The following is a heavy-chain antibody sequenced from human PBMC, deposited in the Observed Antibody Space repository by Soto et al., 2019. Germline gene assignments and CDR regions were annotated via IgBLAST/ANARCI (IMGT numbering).Heavy chain of an antibody. CDR3: VKVRLGTYYDFDS. V-gene: IGHV3-64D*06. D-gene: IGHD1-1*01. CDR2: IISTGGKT. J-gene: IGHJ4*02. CDR1: GFTFSPYT. Sequence: EVPLVESGGGLVQPGGSLRLSGSASGFTFSPYTMHWVRQAQGKGLKYVSSIISTGGKTYYADSVKGRFSISRDNSKNTVYLQMSSLRAEDTAVYYCVKVRLGTYYDFDSWCQGTLVTVSS.